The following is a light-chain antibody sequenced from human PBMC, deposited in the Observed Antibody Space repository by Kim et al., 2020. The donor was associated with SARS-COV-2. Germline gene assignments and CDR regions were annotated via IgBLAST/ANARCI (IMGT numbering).Light chain of an antibody. Sequence: STGESATLSCRTSQSISRSLVWYQQKPGHAPRLLIYDAVTRATGIPARFSGSGSGTDFTLSISRLEPEDSAVYYCQERRNWPQITFGPGTRLEIK. J-gene: IGKJ5*01. CDR2: DAV. CDR1: QSISRS. V-gene: IGKV3-11*01. CDR3: QERRNWPQIT.